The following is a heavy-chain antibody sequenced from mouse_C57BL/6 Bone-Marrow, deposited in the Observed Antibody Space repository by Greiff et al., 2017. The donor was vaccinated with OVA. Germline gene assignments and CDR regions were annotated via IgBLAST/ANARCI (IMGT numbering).Heavy chain of an antibody. J-gene: IGHJ4*01. D-gene: IGHD1-1*01. CDR1: GYTFTSYN. CDR2: LYPGNGDT. Sequence: QVQLQQSGAELVRPGASVKMSCKASGYTFTSYNMHWVKQTPRQGLEWIGALYPGNGDTSYNQKFKGKATLTVDKSSSTAYMQLSSLTAEDSAVYFCARGDLPIYYYGSSYAMDYWGQGTSVTVSS. CDR3: ARGDLPIYYYGSSYAMDY. V-gene: IGHV1-12*01.